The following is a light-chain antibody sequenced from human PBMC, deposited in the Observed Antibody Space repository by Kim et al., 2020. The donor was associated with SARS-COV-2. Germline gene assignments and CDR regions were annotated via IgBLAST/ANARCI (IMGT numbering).Light chain of an antibody. CDR2: GAS. J-gene: IGKJ4*01. CDR3: QQYGSPPYT. CDR1: QAIISSS. V-gene: IGKV3-20*01. Sequence: EIELTQSPGTLSLSPGERATLSCRASQAIISSSVAWYQHKPGQAPRLLIYGASFRATGIPARFSGSGSETDFIFTISKLQPEDFEVFFCQQYGSPPYTFGGET.